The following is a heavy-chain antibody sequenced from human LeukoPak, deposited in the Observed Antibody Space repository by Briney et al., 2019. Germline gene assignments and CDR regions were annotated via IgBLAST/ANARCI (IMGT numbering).Heavy chain of an antibody. CDR1: GFTFSSFA. Sequence: PGGSLRLSCAASGFTFSSFAMTWVRQAPGKGLEWVSSIIGTGVSTFYADSVKGRFTISRDNSKNTLYLQMNSLRAEDTAVYYCAKGKAYNNLDWFAPWGQGTLVTVSS. CDR2: IIGTGVST. CDR3: AKGKAYNNLDWFAP. D-gene: IGHD4-11*01. V-gene: IGHV3-23*01. J-gene: IGHJ5*02.